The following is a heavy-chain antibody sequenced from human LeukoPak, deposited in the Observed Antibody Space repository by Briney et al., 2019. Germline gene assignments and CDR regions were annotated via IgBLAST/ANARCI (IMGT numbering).Heavy chain of an antibody. D-gene: IGHD3-3*01. Sequence: SETLSLTCTVSSGSISSYYWSWIRQPPGKGLEWIGYIYYSGSTNYNPSLKSRVTISVDTSKNQLSPKLSSVTAADTAVYYCARSFLTNWSGYLYGMDVWGQGTLVTVSS. CDR2: IYYSGST. CDR1: SGSISSYY. J-gene: IGHJ6*02. V-gene: IGHV4-59*01. CDR3: ARSFLTNWSGYLYGMDV.